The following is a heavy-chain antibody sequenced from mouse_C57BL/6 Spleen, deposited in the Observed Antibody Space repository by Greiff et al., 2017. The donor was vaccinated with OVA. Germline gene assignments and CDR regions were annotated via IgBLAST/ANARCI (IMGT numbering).Heavy chain of an antibody. CDR1: GYSITSGYY. D-gene: IGHD1-1*01. V-gene: IGHV3-6*01. Sequence: EVKLQESGPGLVKPSQSLSLTCSVTGYSITSGYYWNWIRQFPGNKLEWMGYISYDGSNNYNPSLKNRISITRDTSKNQFFLKLNSVTTEDTATYYCARRGVVEGDYWGQGTTLTVSS. CDR3: ARRGVVEGDY. CDR2: ISYDGSN. J-gene: IGHJ2*01.